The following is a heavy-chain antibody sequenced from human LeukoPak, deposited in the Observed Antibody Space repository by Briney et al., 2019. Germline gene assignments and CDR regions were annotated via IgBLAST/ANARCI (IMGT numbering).Heavy chain of an antibody. D-gene: IGHD3-3*01. CDR1: GFTFSSYA. Sequence: QPGGSLRLSCAASGFTFSSYAMSWVRQAPGKGLEWVSAISGSGGSTYYADSVKGRSTISRDNSKNTLYLQMNSLRAEDTAVYYCAKGGGVTGYFDYWGQGALVTVSS. CDR3: AKGGGVTGYFDY. CDR2: ISGSGGST. J-gene: IGHJ4*02. V-gene: IGHV3-23*01.